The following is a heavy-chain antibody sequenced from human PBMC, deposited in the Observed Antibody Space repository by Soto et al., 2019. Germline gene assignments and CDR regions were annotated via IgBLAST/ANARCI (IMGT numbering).Heavy chain of an antibody. D-gene: IGHD3-22*01. CDR3: ARDRGPSSGYYPYWFDP. V-gene: IGHV1-69*12. CDR1: GGTFSSYA. Sequence: QVQLVQSGAEVKKPGSSVKVSCKASGGTFSSYAISWVRQAPGQGLEWMGEIIPIFGTANYARKFQGRVTITADESTSTAYMERSSLRSEDTAVYYCARDRGPSSGYYPYWFDPWGQGTLVTVSS. CDR2: IIPIFGTA. J-gene: IGHJ5*02.